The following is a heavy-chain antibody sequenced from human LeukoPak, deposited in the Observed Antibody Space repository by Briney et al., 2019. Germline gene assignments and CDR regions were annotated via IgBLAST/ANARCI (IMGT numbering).Heavy chain of an antibody. V-gene: IGHV3-66*01. CDR3: ARGRPVGASTVEDY. Sequence: GGSLRLSCAASGFTFSSYCMTWVRQAPGRGLEWVSVIYSGGSTDYADSVKGRFTISRDNSKNMLYLQMNNLRAEDTAFYYCARGRPVGASTVEDYWGQGTLVTVSS. CDR1: GFTFSSYC. CDR2: IYSGGST. D-gene: IGHD1-26*01. J-gene: IGHJ4*02.